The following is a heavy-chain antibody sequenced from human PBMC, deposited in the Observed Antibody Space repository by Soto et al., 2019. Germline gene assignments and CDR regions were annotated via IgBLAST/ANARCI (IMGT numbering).Heavy chain of an antibody. Sequence: ASVKVSCKASGYTFTRYGISWVRQAPGQALEWMGWISAYNGNTNHAQKLQGRVTMTTDTSTSTAYMELRSQRSDDTAVYYCARDLVVGAFDIWGQGTMVTVSS. V-gene: IGHV1-18*01. CDR2: ISAYNGNT. CDR1: GYTFTRYG. J-gene: IGHJ3*02. CDR3: ARDLVVGAFDI. D-gene: IGHD2-2*01.